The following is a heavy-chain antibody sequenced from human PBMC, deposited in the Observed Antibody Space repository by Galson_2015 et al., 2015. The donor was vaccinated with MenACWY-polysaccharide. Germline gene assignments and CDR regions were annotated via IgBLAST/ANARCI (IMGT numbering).Heavy chain of an antibody. CDR2: VSFDGSNK. J-gene: IGHJ4*02. CDR1: GFTFSTHG. V-gene: IGHV3-30*18. D-gene: IGHD1-26*01. Sequence: SLRLSCAASGFTFSTHGMHWVRQAPGRGLEWVAVVSFDGSNKYYGDSVRGRFTISRDNSKNTLDLQMNSLRAEDTAVYYCAKEIEYSGTYEKFDYWGQGTLVTVSS. CDR3: AKEIEYSGTYEKFDY.